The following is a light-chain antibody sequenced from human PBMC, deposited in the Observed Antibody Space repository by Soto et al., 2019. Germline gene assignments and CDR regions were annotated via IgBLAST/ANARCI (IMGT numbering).Light chain of an antibody. CDR2: EVS. CDR3: LSKTSSISYV. CDR1: TSDVGGYNY. J-gene: IGLJ1*01. V-gene: IGLV2-14*01. Sequence: ALTQPASVSGSPGQSITISCTGTTSDVGGYNYVSWYQQHPGKVPKLLIHEVSNRPSGVSNRFSGSKSGNTASLTISGLQAEDEADYYCLSKTSSISYVFGTGTKVTVL.